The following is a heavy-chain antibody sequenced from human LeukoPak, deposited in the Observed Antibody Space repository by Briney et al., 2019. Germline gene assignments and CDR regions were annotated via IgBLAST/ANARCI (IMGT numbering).Heavy chain of an antibody. D-gene: IGHD2-2*01. CDR3: ARGPRYCSSTGCYSFDY. CDR1: GGSFSGYY. J-gene: IGHJ4*02. V-gene: IGHV4-34*01. CDR2: INHSGST. Sequence: PLETLSLTCAVYGGSFSGYYWSWLRQPPGKGLEWVGEINHSGSTNYIPSLKSRVTISVDTSKNQFVLKLSSVTAADTAVYYCARGPRYCSSTGCYSFDYWGQGTLVTVSS.